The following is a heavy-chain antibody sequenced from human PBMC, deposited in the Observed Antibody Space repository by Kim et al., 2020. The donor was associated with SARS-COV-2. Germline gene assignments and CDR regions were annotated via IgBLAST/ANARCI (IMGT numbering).Heavy chain of an antibody. CDR2: INSDGSST. Sequence: GGSLRLSCAASGFTFSSYGMHWVRQAPGKGLVWVSRINSDGSSTSYADSVKGRFTISRDNAKNTLYLQMNSLRAEDTAVYYCASGTYYDYVWGNGGFYGMDIWGQGTTVTVSS. D-gene: IGHD3-16*01. CDR1: GFTFSSYG. CDR3: ASGTYYDYVWGNGGFYGMDI. V-gene: IGHV3-74*01. J-gene: IGHJ6*02.